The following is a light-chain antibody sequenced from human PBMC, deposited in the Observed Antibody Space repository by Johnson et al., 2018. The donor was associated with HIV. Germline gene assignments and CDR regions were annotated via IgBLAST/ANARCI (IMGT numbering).Light chain of an antibody. CDR2: END. J-gene: IGLJ1*01. Sequence: QSLLTQPPSVSAAPGQKVTISCSGSSSNIGNNYVSWYQQLPGTAPKLLIYENDKRPSGIPDRFSGSKSGTSATLGITGLQTVDEADYYCGTWDSSLSSWYVFGTGTNVTVL. V-gene: IGLV1-51*02. CDR1: SSNIGNNY. CDR3: GTWDSSLSSWYV.